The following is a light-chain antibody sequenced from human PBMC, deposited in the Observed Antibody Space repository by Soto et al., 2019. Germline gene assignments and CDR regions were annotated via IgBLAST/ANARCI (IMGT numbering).Light chain of an antibody. CDR2: GAS. Sequence: VVLTQSPATLSLSPGERATLSCRASRHVYINALAWYQQKPGRTPTLRIFGASTRATDIPDRFSGTASGTDFSLTINGVEPEDSAVYYCQQYGASPFTFGPGTRVEI. J-gene: IGKJ3*01. CDR1: RHVYINA. CDR3: QQYGASPFT. V-gene: IGKV3-20*01.